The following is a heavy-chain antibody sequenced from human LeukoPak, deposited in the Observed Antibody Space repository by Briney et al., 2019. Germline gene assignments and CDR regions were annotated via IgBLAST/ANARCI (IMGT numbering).Heavy chain of an antibody. D-gene: IGHD3-16*01. CDR1: GFTFSSYW. CDR2: IKQDGSEK. Sequence: GGSLRLSCAASGFTFSSYWMSWVRQAPGKGLEWVANIKQDGSEKYYVDSVKGRFTISRDNAKNSLYLQMNSLRAEDTAVYYCARADRLGAALLASFDYWGQGTLVTVSS. CDR3: ARADRLGAALLASFDY. J-gene: IGHJ4*02. V-gene: IGHV3-7*01.